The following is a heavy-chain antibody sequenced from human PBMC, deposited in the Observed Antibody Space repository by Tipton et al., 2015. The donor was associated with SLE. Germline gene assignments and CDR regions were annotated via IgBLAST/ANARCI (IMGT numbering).Heavy chain of an antibody. V-gene: IGHV4-59*12. CDR2: IYYSGST. Sequence: TLSLTCTVSGGSISSYYWSWIRQPPGKGLEWIGYIYYSGSTNYNPSLKSRVTISVDTSKNHFSLKESSVTAADTAVYYCARDLGPKWDDAFDIWGQGTMVTISS. D-gene: IGHD1-26*01. J-gene: IGHJ3*02. CDR3: ARDLGPKWDDAFDI. CDR1: GGSISSYY.